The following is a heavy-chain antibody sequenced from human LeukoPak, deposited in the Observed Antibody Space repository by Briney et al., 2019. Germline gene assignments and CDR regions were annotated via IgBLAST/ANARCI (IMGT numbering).Heavy chain of an antibody. CDR3: ATGGAWKTRYFDY. J-gene: IGHJ4*02. D-gene: IGHD1-1*01. Sequence: GGSLRLSCAASGFTFGYYAMSWVRQAPGKGLEWVSAISGGGGTTYYADSVKGRFTIARDSSKNTLYLQMNSLRAEDTAVYYCATGGAWKTRYFDYWGQGTLVTVSS. CDR1: GFTFGYYA. V-gene: IGHV3-23*01. CDR2: ISGGGGTT.